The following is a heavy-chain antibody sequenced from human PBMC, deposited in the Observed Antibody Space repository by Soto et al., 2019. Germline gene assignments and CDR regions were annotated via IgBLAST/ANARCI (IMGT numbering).Heavy chain of an antibody. V-gene: IGHV5-51*01. D-gene: IGHD3-22*01. J-gene: IGHJ4*02. CDR1: GYSFTSYW. Sequence: PGESLKISCKGSGYSFTSYWIGWVRQMPGKGLEWRGIIYPGDSDTRYSPSFQGQVTISADKSISTAYLQWSSLKASDTAMYYCARQIYDSDTGPNFQYYFDSWGQGTPVTVS. CDR2: IYPGDSDT. CDR3: ARQIYDSDTGPNFQYYFDS.